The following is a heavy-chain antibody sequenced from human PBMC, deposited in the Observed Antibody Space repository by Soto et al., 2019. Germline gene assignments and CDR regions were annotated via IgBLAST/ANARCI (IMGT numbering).Heavy chain of an antibody. J-gene: IGHJ4*02. CDR2: IYSGGYT. CDR1: GFTVINNY. CDR3: ARDPGYSYGFDY. V-gene: IGHV3-53*01. Sequence: GSLRLSCAVSGFTVINNYMSWVRQAPGKGLEGVSVIYSGGYTAYGDSVKGRFTISRDNSKNTLYLRMNSLRAEDTAVYYCARDPGYSYGFDYWGQGTLVTVSS. D-gene: IGHD5-18*01.